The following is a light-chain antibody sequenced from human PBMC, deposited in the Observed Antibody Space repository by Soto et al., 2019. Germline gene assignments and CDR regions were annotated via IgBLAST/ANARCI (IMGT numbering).Light chain of an antibody. V-gene: IGKV3-20*01. Sequence: EIVLTQSPGTLSLSPGERATLSCRASQSVSSSYLAWYQQKPGQAPRLLIYGASRRATGIPDRFSGSGSGTNFTLTISRLEPEDFAVYYCQQFGSSFYTFGQGTKVE. J-gene: IGKJ2*01. CDR2: GAS. CDR1: QSVSSSY. CDR3: QQFGSSFYT.